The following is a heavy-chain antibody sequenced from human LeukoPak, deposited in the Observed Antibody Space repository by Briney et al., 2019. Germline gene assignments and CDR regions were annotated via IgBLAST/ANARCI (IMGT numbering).Heavy chain of an antibody. J-gene: IGHJ4*02. V-gene: IGHV4-59*08. D-gene: IGHD1-26*01. CDR2: VYYTGST. Sequence: KPSETLSLTCTVSGGSIGTYYWSWLRQPPGKGLEWIGYVYYTGSTNYNPSLKSRVTMSVDTSKNEFSLKLNSVTAADTAVYYCARLGYSGSYLIDYWGQGTLVSVSS. CDR3: ARLGYSGSYLIDY. CDR1: GGSIGTYY.